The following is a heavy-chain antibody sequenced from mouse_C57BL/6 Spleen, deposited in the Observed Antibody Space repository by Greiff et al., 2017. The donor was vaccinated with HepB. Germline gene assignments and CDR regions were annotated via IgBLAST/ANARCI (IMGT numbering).Heavy chain of an antibody. CDR3: ATLGRGFAY. CDR2: LDPSDSYT. V-gene: IGHV1-69*01. D-gene: IGHD4-1*01. CDR1: GYTFTSYW. Sequence: VQLQQPGAELVMPGASVKLSCKASGYTFTSYWMHWVKQRPGQGLERIGELDPSDSYTNYHQKFKGKSTLAVDKSSSTAYMQLSSLTSEDSAVYYCATLGRGFAYWGQGTLVTVSA. J-gene: IGHJ3*01.